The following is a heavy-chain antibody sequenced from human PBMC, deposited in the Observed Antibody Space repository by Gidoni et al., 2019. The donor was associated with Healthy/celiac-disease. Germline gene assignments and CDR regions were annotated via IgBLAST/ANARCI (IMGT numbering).Heavy chain of an antibody. V-gene: IGHV3-21*01. J-gene: IGHJ6*02. D-gene: IGHD3-10*01. CDR2: ISSSSSYI. CDR3: ARDIMVRGVTTITGYGMDV. CDR1: GFTCSSYS. Sequence: EVQLVESGGGLVKPGGSLRLSCAASGFTCSSYSMNWVRQAPGKGLEWVSSISSSSSYIYCADSVKGRFTISRDNAKNSLYLQMNSLRAGDTAVYYCARDIMVRGVTTITGYGMDVWGQGTTVTVSS.